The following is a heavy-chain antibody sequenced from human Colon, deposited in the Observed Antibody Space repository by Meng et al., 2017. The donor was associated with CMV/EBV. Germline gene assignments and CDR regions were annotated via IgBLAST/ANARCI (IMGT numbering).Heavy chain of an antibody. CDR2: MNPKSGNT. V-gene: IGHV1-8*01. J-gene: IGHJ4*02. CDR3: TRGLKERSSSGRRGNWNSRGCFDH. Sequence: ASVKVSCKASGYTFTSYDVNWVRQATGEGLEWMGWMNPKSGNTGYAQKFQGRVTMTRNTSINTAYIELSSLRSQDTAVYYCTRGLKERSSSGRRGNWNSRGCFDHWGQGALVTVSS. CDR1: GYTFTSYD. D-gene: IGHD1-7*01.